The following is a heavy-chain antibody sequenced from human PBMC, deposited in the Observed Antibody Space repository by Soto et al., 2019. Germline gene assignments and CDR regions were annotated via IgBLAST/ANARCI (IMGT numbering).Heavy chain of an antibody. J-gene: IGHJ5*02. CDR3: ARTMDYGSGGNCFDP. CDR1: GYTFTNYD. V-gene: IGHV1-8*01. D-gene: IGHD3-10*01. Sequence: QVQLVQSGAEVKKPGASVRVSCKASGYTFTNYDINWVRQATGQGLEWMGWMNPNSGNTGSAQKFQGRISMTRNTSIGTAYMELSSLRSEDTAVYYGARTMDYGSGGNCFDPWGQGTLIVVSS. CDR2: MNPNSGNT.